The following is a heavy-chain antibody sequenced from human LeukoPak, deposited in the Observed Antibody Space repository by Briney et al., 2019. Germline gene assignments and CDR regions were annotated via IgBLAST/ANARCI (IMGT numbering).Heavy chain of an antibody. Sequence: AGESLRLSCAASGFTFSSNWMHWVRQAPGKGLVWVSRINRDGSSTIYADSVKGRFTISRDNAKNTLYLQMNSLTAEDTAVYYCARDLWGAGDCWGQGTLVTVSS. J-gene: IGHJ4*02. CDR1: GFTFSSNW. V-gene: IGHV3-74*01. CDR2: INRDGSST. CDR3: ARDLWGAGDC. D-gene: IGHD1-26*01.